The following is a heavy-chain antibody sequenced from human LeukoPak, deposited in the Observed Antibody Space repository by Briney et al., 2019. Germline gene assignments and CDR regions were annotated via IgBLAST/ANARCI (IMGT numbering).Heavy chain of an antibody. D-gene: IGHD1-26*01. J-gene: IGHJ4*02. V-gene: IGHV1-8*03. CDR2: MNPNSGNT. CDR1: GYTFTSYD. CDR3: ARDGYSGSYYVGPPRWGLGDY. Sequence: ASVKVSCKASGYTFTSYDINWVRQATGQGLEWMGWMNPNSGNTGYAQKFQGRVTITRNTSISTAYMELSSLRSEDTAVYYCARDGYSGSYYVGPPRWGLGDYWGQGTLVTVSS.